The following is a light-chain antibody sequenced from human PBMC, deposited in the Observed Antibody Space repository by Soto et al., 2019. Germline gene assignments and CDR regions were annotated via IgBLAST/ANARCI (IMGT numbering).Light chain of an antibody. CDR2: DAS. J-gene: IGKJ1*01. V-gene: IGKV3-15*01. CDR1: QSVSSN. CDR3: QQYNNWPLWT. Sequence: EIVMTQSPATLSVSPGERATLSCRASQSVSSNLAWYQQKPGQTPRLLIYDASTRATGIPARFSGSGSGTEFTLTISSLQSEDFAVYYCQQYNNWPLWTFGRGTKVDIK.